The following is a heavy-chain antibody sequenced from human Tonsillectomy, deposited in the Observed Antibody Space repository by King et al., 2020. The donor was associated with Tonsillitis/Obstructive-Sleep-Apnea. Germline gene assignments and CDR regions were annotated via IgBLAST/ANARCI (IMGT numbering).Heavy chain of an antibody. CDR1: GFTFDAYT. D-gene: IGHD2-2*01. J-gene: IGHJ6*03. CDR2: ISWDGDSK. CDR3: ARSMSYYYYMDV. Sequence: VQLVESGGVVVQPGGSLRLSCAASGFTFDAYTMHWVRQAPGKGLEWVSLISWDGDSKYYADSVKGRFTISRDNSKNSLYLQMNSLSTDDTALYYSARSMSYYYYMDVWGKGTTVTVSS. V-gene: IGHV3-43*01.